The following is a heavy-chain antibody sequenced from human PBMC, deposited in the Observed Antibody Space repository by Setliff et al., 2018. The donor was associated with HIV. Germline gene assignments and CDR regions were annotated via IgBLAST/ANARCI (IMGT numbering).Heavy chain of an antibody. Sequence: GGSLRLSCAASGFTFSSYAMSWVRQAPGKGLEWVSAISGSGGSTYYADSVKGRFTISRDNSKNTLYLQMNSLRAEDTAVYYCAKGEVPAAIYYYYMDVWGKGTTVTVSS. CDR2: ISGSGGST. V-gene: IGHV3-23*01. CDR1: GFTFSSYA. CDR3: AKGEVPAAIYYYYMDV. D-gene: IGHD2-2*01. J-gene: IGHJ6*03.